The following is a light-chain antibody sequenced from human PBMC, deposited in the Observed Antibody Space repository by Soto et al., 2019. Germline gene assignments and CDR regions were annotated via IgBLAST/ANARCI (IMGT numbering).Light chain of an antibody. CDR2: DNN. CDR3: GAWDRSLSGYV. Sequence: QSVLTQPPSVSAAPVQKVTISCSGNNSNIGRSYLSWYQQLPGTAPKLLIYDNNKRPSGTPHRFSGSKSGTSATLDITGLQTGDEANYYCGAWDRSLSGYVFGTGTKVTVL. CDR1: NSNIGRSY. V-gene: IGLV1-51*01. J-gene: IGLJ1*01.